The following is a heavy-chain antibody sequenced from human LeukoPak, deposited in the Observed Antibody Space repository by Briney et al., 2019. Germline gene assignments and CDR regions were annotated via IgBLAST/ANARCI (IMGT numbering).Heavy chain of an antibody. J-gene: IGHJ5*02. D-gene: IGHD2-15*01. CDR3: ARHEASGLLAGPFDP. V-gene: IGHV4-39*01. CDR2: IYYSGST. CDR1: GGSISSSSYY. Sequence: SETLSLTCTVSGGSISSSSYYWGWIRQPPGKGLEWIGSIYYSGSTYYNPSPKSRVTISVDTSKNQFSLKLSSVTAADTAVYYCARHEASGLLAGPFDPWGQGTLVTVSS.